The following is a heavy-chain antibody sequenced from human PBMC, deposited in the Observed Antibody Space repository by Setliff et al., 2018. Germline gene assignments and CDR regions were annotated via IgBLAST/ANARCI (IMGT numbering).Heavy chain of an antibody. Sequence: SETLSLTCTVSGDSISSSSYYWGWIRQPPGKGLEWIGSIYYSGSTYYNPSLKSRVTISVDASKNQFSLKLSSVTAADTAVYYCARGAPGWELLSWFDPWGQGTLVTVSS. J-gene: IGHJ5*02. CDR1: GDSISSSSYY. CDR2: IYYSGST. D-gene: IGHD1-26*01. V-gene: IGHV4-39*07. CDR3: ARGAPGWELLSWFDP.